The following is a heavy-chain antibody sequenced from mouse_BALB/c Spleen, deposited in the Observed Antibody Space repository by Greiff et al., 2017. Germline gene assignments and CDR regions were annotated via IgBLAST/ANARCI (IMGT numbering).Heavy chain of an antibody. D-gene: IGHD4-1*01. CDR3: ARSWDRSGFDY. CDR1: GYTFTSYW. J-gene: IGHJ2*01. V-gene: IGHV1-7*01. CDR2: INPSTGYT. Sequence: QLKESGAELAKPGASVKMSCKASGYTFTSYWMHWVKQRPGQGLEWIGYINPSTGYTEYNQKFKDKATLTADKSSSTAYMQLSSLTSEDSAVYYCARSWDRSGFDYWGQGTTLTVSS.